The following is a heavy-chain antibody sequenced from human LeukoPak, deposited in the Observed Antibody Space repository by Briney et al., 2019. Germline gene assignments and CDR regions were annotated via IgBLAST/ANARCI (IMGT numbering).Heavy chain of an antibody. J-gene: IGHJ4*02. CDR3: ARAHKWLIDY. Sequence: ASVKVSCKASGYTFTSYGISWVRQAPGQGLEWMGWINPNSGGTNYAQKFQGRVTMTRDTSISTAYMELSRLRSDGTAVYYCARAHKWLIDYWGQGTLVTVFS. V-gene: IGHV1-2*02. D-gene: IGHD6-19*01. CDR2: INPNSGGT. CDR1: GYTFTSYG.